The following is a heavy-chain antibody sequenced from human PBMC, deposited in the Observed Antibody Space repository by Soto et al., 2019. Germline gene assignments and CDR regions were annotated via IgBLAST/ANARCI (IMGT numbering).Heavy chain of an antibody. CDR2: TYYRSKWYN. Sequence: KQSQTLSLTCAISGDSVSSNSAAWNWIRQSPSRGLEWLGRTYYRSKWYNDYAVSVKSRITINPDTSKNQFSLQLNSVTPEDTAVYYCARDLFLGSANYYYYYYMDVWGKGTTVTVSS. D-gene: IGHD3-3*01. CDR3: ARDLFLGSANYYYYYYMDV. V-gene: IGHV6-1*01. J-gene: IGHJ6*03. CDR1: GDSVSSNSAA.